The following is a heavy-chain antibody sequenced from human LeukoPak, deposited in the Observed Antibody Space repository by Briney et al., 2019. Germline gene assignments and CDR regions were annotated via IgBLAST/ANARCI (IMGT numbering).Heavy chain of an antibody. CDR3: AKGHSGFERIHYFFDY. V-gene: IGHV3-23*01. Sequence: PGGSLTLSCAASGFTFSSYAMSWVRQAPGKGLEWVSAISGSGGSTYYADSVKGRFTISRVNSKNTLYLQMNSLRAEDTAVYYCAKGHSGFERIHYFFDYWGQGTLVTVSS. CDR1: GFTFSSYA. CDR2: ISGSGGST. J-gene: IGHJ4*02. D-gene: IGHD3-10*01.